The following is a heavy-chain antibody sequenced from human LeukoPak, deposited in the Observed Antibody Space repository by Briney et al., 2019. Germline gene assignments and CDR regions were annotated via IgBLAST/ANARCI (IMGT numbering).Heavy chain of an antibody. CDR2: IYHSGST. Sequence: SKTLSLTCTVSGGSISTYYWSWIRQPPGKGLEWIGYIYHSGSTKYNPSLKSRVTISVDTSQNQFSLKLSSVTAADTAVYYCARDGYSGSDALWGQGTLVTVSS. J-gene: IGHJ4*02. V-gene: IGHV4-59*01. CDR3: ARDGYSGSDAL. CDR1: GGSISTYY. D-gene: IGHD5-12*01.